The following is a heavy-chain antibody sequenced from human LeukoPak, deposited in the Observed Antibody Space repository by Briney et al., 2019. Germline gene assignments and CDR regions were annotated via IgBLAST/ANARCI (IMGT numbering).Heavy chain of an antibody. V-gene: IGHV3-7*04. CDR1: GFTFSSYW. CDR2: IKQDGSEK. J-gene: IGHJ4*02. D-gene: IGHD3-16*01. CDR3: ARGGGL. Sequence: PGGSLSLSCAASGFTFSSYWMNWVRQAPGKGLEWVANIKQDGSEKYYVDSVRGRFTIPRDNAKNSLHLQMNSLRAEDTAVYYCARGGGLWGQGTLVTVSS.